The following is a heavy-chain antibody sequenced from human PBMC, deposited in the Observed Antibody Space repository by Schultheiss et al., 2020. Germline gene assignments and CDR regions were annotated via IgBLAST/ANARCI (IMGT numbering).Heavy chain of an antibody. V-gene: IGHV1-69*13. CDR1: GYTFTSYG. Sequence: SVKVSCKASGYTFTSYGISWVRQAPGQGLEWMGGIIPIFGTANYAQKFQGRVTITADESTSTAYMELSSLRSEDTAVYYCARSFGWFAENPPSDYWGQGTLVTVSS. D-gene: IGHD3-10*01. J-gene: IGHJ4*02. CDR2: IIPIFGTA. CDR3: ARSFGWFAENPPSDY.